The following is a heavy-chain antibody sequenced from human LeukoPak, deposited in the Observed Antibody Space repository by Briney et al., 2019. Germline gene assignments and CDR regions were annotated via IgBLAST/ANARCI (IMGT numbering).Heavy chain of an antibody. V-gene: IGHV1-2*02. CDR3: ARVSLWFGESEIYFDY. Sequence: ASVKLSCKASGYTLTVYYMHWVRQAPGQGLEWMGWINPNSGGTSYAQKFQGRVTMTRDTSTSTVYMELSSLRSEDTAVYYCARVSLWFGESEIYFDYWGQGTLVTVSS. J-gene: IGHJ4*02. CDR2: INPNSGGT. CDR1: GYTLTVYY. D-gene: IGHD3-10*01.